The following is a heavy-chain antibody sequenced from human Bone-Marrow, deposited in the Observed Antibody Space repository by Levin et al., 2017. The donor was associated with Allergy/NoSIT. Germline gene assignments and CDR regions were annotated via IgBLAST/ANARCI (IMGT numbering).Heavy chain of an antibody. J-gene: IGHJ4*02. Sequence: SETLSLTCHVSHSSVSTAYYWGWIRQSPGKGLEWIGSVHNDETMNYNDGTTNYNPSLRSRVTISVDTSKNQFSLTLNSLTAADTGVYYCARGMWGNCVSTSCHLFDAWGQGTLVTVAS. CDR2: VHNDETMNYNDGTT. V-gene: IGHV4-38-2*02. CDR1: HSSVSTAYY. CDR3: ARGMWGNCVSTSCHLFDA. D-gene: IGHD2-2*01.